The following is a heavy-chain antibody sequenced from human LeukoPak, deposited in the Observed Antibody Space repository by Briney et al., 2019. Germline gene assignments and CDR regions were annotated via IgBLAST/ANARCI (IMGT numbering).Heavy chain of an antibody. V-gene: IGHV3-21*01. J-gene: IGHJ5*02. CDR3: ARDGYCTNGVCYGWFDP. D-gene: IGHD2-8*01. CDR1: GVSFSSYS. Sequence: GGSLRLSCAAAGVSFSSYSMNWVRQAPGKGLEWVSSISSSSSYIYYADSVKGRFTISRDNAKNSLYLQMNSLRAEDTALYYCARDGYCTNGVCYGWFDPWGQGTLVTVSS. CDR2: ISSSSSYI.